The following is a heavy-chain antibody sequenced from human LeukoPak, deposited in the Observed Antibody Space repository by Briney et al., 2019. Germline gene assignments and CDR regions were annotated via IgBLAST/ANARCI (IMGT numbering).Heavy chain of an antibody. Sequence: ASVKVSCKASGYTFTSYDINWVRQATGQGLEWMGWMNPNSGNTGYAQKFQGRVTMTRKTSISTAYMELSSLRSEDTAVYYCAGLYYDFWSGYYWPLDVWGQGTTVTVSS. CDR1: GYTFTSYD. CDR2: MNPNSGNT. V-gene: IGHV1-8*01. CDR3: AGLYYDFWSGYYWPLDV. J-gene: IGHJ6*02. D-gene: IGHD3-3*01.